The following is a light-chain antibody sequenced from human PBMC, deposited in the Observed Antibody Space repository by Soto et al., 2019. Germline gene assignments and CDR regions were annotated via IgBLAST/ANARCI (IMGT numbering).Light chain of an antibody. CDR1: QDISDY. Sequence: DIQMTQSPSSLSASIGDRVTITCQASQDISDYLNWYQQKPGRAPMVLIYDASNLQTGVPSRFSGGGSGTDYTFTISSLQPEDIATYYCQQYYNLPLTFGGWTKV. CDR2: DAS. V-gene: IGKV1-33*01. CDR3: QQYYNLPLT. J-gene: IGKJ4*01.